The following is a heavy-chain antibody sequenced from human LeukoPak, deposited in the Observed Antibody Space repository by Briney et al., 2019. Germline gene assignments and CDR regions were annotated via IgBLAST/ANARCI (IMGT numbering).Heavy chain of an antibody. V-gene: IGHV3-30*02. CDR3: AKDHGSSDWYYFDY. Sequence: GGSLRLSCAASGFTLSSYAMHWVRQTPGKGLEWVAFIHYDGSNNYYADSVKGRFTISRDNSKNTLYLQMNSLRADDTAVYYCAKDHGSSDWYYFDYWGQGTLVTVSS. CDR2: IHYDGSNN. D-gene: IGHD6-13*01. CDR1: GFTLSSYA. J-gene: IGHJ4*02.